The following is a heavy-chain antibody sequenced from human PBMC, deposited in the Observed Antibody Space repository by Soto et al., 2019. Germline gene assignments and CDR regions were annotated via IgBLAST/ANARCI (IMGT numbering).Heavy chain of an antibody. CDR2: IYSGGST. D-gene: IGHD3-22*01. Sequence: GGSLRRSCAASGLTVSSNYMSWVRQAPGKGLEWVSVIYSGGSTYYADSVKGRFTISRHNSKNTLYLHMNSLRAEDTAVYYCARSSPRLDSSGYYFDYWGQGTLVTVSS. CDR3: ARSSPRLDSSGYYFDY. J-gene: IGHJ4*02. CDR1: GLTVSSNY. V-gene: IGHV3-53*04.